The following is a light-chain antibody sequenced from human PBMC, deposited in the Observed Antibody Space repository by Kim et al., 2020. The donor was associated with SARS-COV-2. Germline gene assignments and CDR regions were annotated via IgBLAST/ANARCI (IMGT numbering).Light chain of an antibody. J-gene: IGKJ2*01. CDR1: QSISSY. CDR3: QQSYSTPYT. CDR2: AAS. V-gene: IGKV1-39*01. Sequence: SAAGGDRGTITCRASQSISSYLNWYQQKPGKAPKVLIYAASSLQSGVPSRFSGSGSGTDFTLTISSLQPEDFATYYCQQSYSTPYTFGQGTKLEIK.